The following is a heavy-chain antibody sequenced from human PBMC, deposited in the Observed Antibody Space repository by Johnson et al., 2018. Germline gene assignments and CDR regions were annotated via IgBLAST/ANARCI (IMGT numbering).Heavy chain of an antibody. D-gene: IGHD2-15*01. CDR1: DGSISSYY. V-gene: IGHV4-59*01. CDR3: ARVVVGDAFDI. J-gene: IGHJ3*02. CDR2: SYYSGST. Sequence: QVQLQESGPGLVKPSETLSLTCAVSDGSISSYYWSWIRQPPGKGLEWIGYSYYSGSTDYNPSLKSRVTISVDTSKNQFSLKLTSVTAADTAIFYCARVVVGDAFDIWGQGTMVTVSS.